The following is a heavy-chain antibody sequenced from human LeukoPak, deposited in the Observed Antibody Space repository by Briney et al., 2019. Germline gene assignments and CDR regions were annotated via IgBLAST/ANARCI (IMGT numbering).Heavy chain of an antibody. CDR1: GGSFSGYY. CDR2: INHSGST. Sequence: SETLSLTCAVYGGSFSGYYWSWIRQPPGKGLEWIGEINHSGSTNYNPSLKSRVTISVDTSKNQFSLKLSSVTAADTAVYYCARGGYCSGGSCYRTPRPIDYWGQGTLVTVSS. CDR3: ARGGYCSGGSCYRTPRPIDY. V-gene: IGHV4-34*01. D-gene: IGHD2-15*01. J-gene: IGHJ4*02.